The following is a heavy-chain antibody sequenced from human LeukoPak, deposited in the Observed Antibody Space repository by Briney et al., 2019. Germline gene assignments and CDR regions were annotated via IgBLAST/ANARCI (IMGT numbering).Heavy chain of an antibody. Sequence: GESLKISCKGSGYSFSSNWIGWVRQMPGKGLEWMGIIYPDDSDTRYSPSFQGQVTISADKSISTAYLQWSSLKASDTAMYYCARQDRVLSYSYGNFDYWGQGTLVTVSS. V-gene: IGHV5-51*01. CDR2: IYPDDSDT. D-gene: IGHD5-18*01. CDR3: ARQDRVLSYSYGNFDY. J-gene: IGHJ4*02. CDR1: GYSFSSNW.